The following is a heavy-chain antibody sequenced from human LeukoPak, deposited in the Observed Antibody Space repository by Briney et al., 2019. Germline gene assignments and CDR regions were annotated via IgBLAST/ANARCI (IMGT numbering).Heavy chain of an antibody. Sequence: ASVKVSCKASGYTFTSYGISWVRQAPGQGLEWMGWISAYNGNTNYAQKLQGRVTMTTDTSTSTAYMELRSLRSDDTAVYYCASVSLHGIAAAADWVYFQHWGQGTLVTVSS. D-gene: IGHD6-13*01. CDR3: ASVSLHGIAAAADWVYFQH. CDR2: ISAYNGNT. J-gene: IGHJ1*01. CDR1: GYTFTSYG. V-gene: IGHV1-18*01.